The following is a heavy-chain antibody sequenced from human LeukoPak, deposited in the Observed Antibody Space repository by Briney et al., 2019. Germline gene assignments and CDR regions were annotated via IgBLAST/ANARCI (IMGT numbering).Heavy chain of an antibody. J-gene: IGHJ5*02. CDR2: IYYSGST. V-gene: IGHV4-39*01. CDR1: GGSISSSSYY. Sequence: SETLSLTCTVSGGSISSSSYYWGWIRQPPGKGLEWIGSIYYSGSTYYNPSLKSRVTISVDTSKNQFSLKLSSVTAADTAVYYCARRAVTTPLNWFDPWGRGTLVTVSS. CDR3: ARRAVTTPLNWFDP. D-gene: IGHD4-17*01.